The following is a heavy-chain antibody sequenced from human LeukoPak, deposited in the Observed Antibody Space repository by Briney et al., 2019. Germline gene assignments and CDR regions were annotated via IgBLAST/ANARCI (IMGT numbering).Heavy chain of an antibody. CDR2: IYYRVTS. Sequence: SETLSLTCTVSGDSISTYYWSWIRQPPGKGLEWIGYIYYRVTSDYSPSLKSRVTMSVDMSTGQISLKLSSVTAADTAVYYCARAVGGDGSGSLWGPGTLVTVSS. D-gene: IGHD3-10*01. CDR3: ARAVGGDGSGSL. CDR1: GDSISTYY. J-gene: IGHJ4*02. V-gene: IGHV4-59*01.